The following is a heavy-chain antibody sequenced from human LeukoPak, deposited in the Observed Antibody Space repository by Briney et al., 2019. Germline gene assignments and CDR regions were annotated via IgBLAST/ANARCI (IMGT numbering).Heavy chain of an antibody. Sequence: GGSLRLSCAASGFTFSSYGMHWVRQAPGKGLEWVSYISSSGSTIYYADSVKGRFTISRDNAKNSLYLQMNSLRAEGTAVYYCARAYRLLDVWGTGTTVTVSS. CDR3: ARAYRLLDV. D-gene: IGHD3-16*02. J-gene: IGHJ6*04. V-gene: IGHV3-48*04. CDR2: ISSSGSTI. CDR1: GFTFSSYG.